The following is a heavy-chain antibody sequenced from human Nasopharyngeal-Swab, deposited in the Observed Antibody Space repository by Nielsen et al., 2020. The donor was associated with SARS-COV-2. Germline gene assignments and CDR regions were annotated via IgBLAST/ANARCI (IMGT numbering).Heavy chain of an antibody. CDR3: AKAPGSSWVDAFDI. CDR2: ISYDGSNK. J-gene: IGHJ3*02. CDR1: GFIFSSYG. Sequence: LSLTCAASGFIFSSYGMHWVRQAPGKGLEWVAVISYDGSNKYYADSLKGRFTISKDNSKNTLHLQMNSLRAEDTAVYYCAKAPGSSWVDAFDIWGQGTKVTVSS. V-gene: IGHV3-30*18. D-gene: IGHD6-13*01.